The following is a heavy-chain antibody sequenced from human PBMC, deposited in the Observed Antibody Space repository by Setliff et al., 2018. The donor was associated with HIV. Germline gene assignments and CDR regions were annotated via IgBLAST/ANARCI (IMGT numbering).Heavy chain of an antibody. CDR3: ARGIAAAGGYFDY. V-gene: IGHV4-31*03. Sequence: SETLSLTCTVSGGSISSGNYYWSWIRQHPGKGLEWIGYIYYSGSTYYNPSLKSRVTMSVDTSKNQFSLKLSSVTAADTAVYYCARGIAAAGGYFDYWGPGTLVTVSS. J-gene: IGHJ4*02. D-gene: IGHD6-13*01. CDR2: IYYSGST. CDR1: GGSISSGNYY.